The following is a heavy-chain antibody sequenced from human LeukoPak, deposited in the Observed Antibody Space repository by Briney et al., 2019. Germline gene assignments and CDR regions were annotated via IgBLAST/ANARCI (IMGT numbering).Heavy chain of an antibody. CDR1: GGSFSGYY. D-gene: IGHD3-16*01. V-gene: IGHV4-34*01. CDR2: INHSGST. CDR3: ARGGGVGLYYYYYYMDV. J-gene: IGHJ6*03. Sequence: PSETLSLTCAVYGGSFSGYYWSWIRQPPGKGLEWIGEINHSGSTNYNPSLKSRVTISVDTSKNQFSLKLSSVTAADTAVCYCARGGGVGLYYYYYYMDVWGKGTTVTVSS.